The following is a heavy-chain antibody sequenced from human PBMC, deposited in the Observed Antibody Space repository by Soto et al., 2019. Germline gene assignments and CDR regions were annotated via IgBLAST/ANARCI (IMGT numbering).Heavy chain of an antibody. D-gene: IGHD2-15*01. V-gene: IGHV1-18*04. Sequence: QVQLVQSGAEVKKPGASVKVSCKASGYTFTSHGITWVRQAPGQGLEWMGWISPYNGHTNYAQKVQGRVTMTTDTSTSTAYLELRSLRSDDTAVYYCSSDSFGSLWGQGTLVTVSS. J-gene: IGHJ4*02. CDR1: GYTFTSHG. CDR3: SSDSFGSL. CDR2: ISPYNGHT.